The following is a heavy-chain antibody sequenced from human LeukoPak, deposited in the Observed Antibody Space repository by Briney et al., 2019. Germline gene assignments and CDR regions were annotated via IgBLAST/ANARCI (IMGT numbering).Heavy chain of an antibody. V-gene: IGHV4-38-2*01. Sequence: SETLSLTCAVSGYSISSGYYWGWIRQPPGKGLEWIGSIYHSGSTYYNPSLKSRVAISVDTSKNQFSLKVTSVTAADTAVYYCARRTGSGSYYVDFWGQGTVVTVSS. CDR3: ARRTGSGSYYVDF. D-gene: IGHD3-10*01. J-gene: IGHJ4*02. CDR1: GYSISSGYY. CDR2: IYHSGST.